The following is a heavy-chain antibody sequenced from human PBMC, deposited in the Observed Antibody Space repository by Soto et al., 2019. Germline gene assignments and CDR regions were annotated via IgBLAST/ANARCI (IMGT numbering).Heavy chain of an antibody. J-gene: IGHJ6*02. V-gene: IGHV1-69*13. CDR2: IIPVFGTA. Sequence: GASVKVSCKASGGSLSNYGISWVRQAPGQGLEWMGGIIPVFGTANYAQKFQGRVTITADESTSIVYMDVTSLRSGDTAVYYCARGDATKIVVTTYYAMDVWGQGTTVTVPS. CDR1: GGSLSNYG. CDR3: ARGDATKIVVTTYYAMDV. D-gene: IGHD3-9*01.